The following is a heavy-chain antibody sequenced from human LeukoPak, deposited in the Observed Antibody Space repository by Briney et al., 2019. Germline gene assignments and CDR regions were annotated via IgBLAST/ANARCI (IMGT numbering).Heavy chain of an antibody. CDR3: ARGGRIQLWPNLDPTRSYYFDY. V-gene: IGHV4-34*01. CDR2: INHSGST. Sequence: SETLSLTCAVYGGSFSGYYWSWIRQPPGKGLEWIGEINHSGSTNYNPSLKSRVTISVDTSKNQFSLKLSSVTAADTAVYYCARGGRIQLWPNLDPTRSYYFDYWGQGTLVTVSS. D-gene: IGHD5-18*01. CDR1: GGSFSGYY. J-gene: IGHJ4*02.